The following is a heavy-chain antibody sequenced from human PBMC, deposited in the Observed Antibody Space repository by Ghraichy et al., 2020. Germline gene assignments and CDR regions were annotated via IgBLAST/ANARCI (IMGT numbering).Heavy chain of an antibody. Sequence: GGSLRLSCAASGFTFSTYAMNWVRQAPGKGLEWVSGISGSGGSTYYADSVKGRFTISRDNSKNTLYLQMNNLRAEDTALYYCAKDNGHYYGFLDYWGQGTLVTVSS. J-gene: IGHJ4*02. CDR2: ISGSGGST. CDR1: GFTFSTYA. V-gene: IGHV3-23*01. D-gene: IGHD3-10*01. CDR3: AKDNGHYYGFLDY.